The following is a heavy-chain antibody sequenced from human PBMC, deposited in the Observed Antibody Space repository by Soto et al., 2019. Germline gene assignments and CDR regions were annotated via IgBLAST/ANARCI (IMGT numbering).Heavy chain of an antibody. Sequence: GGSLILSCAAAGFTFSYYYMSWIRQAPGKGLEWVSYISSSSSTIYYADSVKGRFTISRDNAKNSLYLQMNSLRAEDTAVYYRARRNAFDIWGQGTMVTVSS. CDR2: ISSSSSTI. CDR3: ARRNAFDI. J-gene: IGHJ3*02. V-gene: IGHV3-11*01. CDR1: GFTFSYYY.